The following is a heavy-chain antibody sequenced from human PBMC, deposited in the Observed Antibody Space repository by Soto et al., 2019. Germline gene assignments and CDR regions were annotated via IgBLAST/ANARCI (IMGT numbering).Heavy chain of an antibody. J-gene: IGHJ5*01. CDR1: GFTFSSYA. V-gene: IGHV3-23*01. Sequence: GGSLRLSCTASGFTFSSYAMTWVRQAPGRGLEGVSGITASGGRTYYADSVKGRFTISRDNSKSTLYLQMNSLRAEDTAVYYCAKDTRYADYVRWFDSWGQAPLVTVSS. D-gene: IGHD4-17*01. CDR3: AKDTRYADYVRWFDS. CDR2: ITASGGRT.